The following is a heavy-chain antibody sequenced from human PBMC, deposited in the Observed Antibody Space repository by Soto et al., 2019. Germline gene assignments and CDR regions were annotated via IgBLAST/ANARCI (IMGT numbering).Heavy chain of an antibody. J-gene: IGHJ5*02. CDR1: GGSVSSGSYY. D-gene: IGHD2-2*01. CDR3: ATVPAAMGGGWFDP. Sequence: QVQLQESGPGLVKPSETLSLTCTVSGGSVSSGSYYWSWIRQPPGKGLEWIGYIYYSGSTNYNPPLKSRVTISVDTSKNQFSLKLSSVTAADTAVYYCATVPAAMGGGWFDPWGQGTLVTVSS. CDR2: IYYSGST. V-gene: IGHV4-61*01.